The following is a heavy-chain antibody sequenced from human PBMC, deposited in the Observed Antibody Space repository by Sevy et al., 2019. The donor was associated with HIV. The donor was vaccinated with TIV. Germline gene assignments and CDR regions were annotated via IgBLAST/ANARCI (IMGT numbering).Heavy chain of an antibody. CDR2: IYYSGST. V-gene: IGHV4-59*08. D-gene: IGHD6-6*01. Sequence: SETLSLTCTVSGGSISSYYWSWIRQPPGKGLEWIGYIYYSGSTNYNPSLKSRVTISVDTSKNQFSLKLSSVTAADTAVYYCARHFGGAAHPSNPDFDYWGQGTLVTVSS. CDR3: ARHFGGAAHPSNPDFDY. J-gene: IGHJ4*02. CDR1: GGSISSYY.